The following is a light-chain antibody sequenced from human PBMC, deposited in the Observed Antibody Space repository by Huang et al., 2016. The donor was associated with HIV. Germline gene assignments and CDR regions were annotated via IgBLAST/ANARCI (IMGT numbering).Light chain of an antibody. Sequence: DILLTQSPSSLSASVGDRVTITCRASQNINPYLNWYQQKPGKAPNLLIHSASTLQTGDPARFSGSGSGTDFTLTVNSLQPEDSATYYCQQGYSALITFGQGTRL. V-gene: IGKV1-39*01. J-gene: IGKJ5*01. CDR3: QQGYSALIT. CDR1: QNINPY. CDR2: SAS.